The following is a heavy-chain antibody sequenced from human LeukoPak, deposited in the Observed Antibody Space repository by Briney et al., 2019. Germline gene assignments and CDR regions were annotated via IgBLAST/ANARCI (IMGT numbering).Heavy chain of an antibody. CDR2: INPSGGST. Sequence: ASVKVSCKASGYTFSNYYMHRVRQAPGQGLEWMGVINPSGGSTSYAQKFQGRVTMTRDTSTSTVYMELSSLRSEDTAVYYCARGVFGDNSGRNWFDPWGQGTLVTVSS. D-gene: IGHD4-23*01. J-gene: IGHJ5*02. CDR1: GYTFSNYY. V-gene: IGHV1-46*01. CDR3: ARGVFGDNSGRNWFDP.